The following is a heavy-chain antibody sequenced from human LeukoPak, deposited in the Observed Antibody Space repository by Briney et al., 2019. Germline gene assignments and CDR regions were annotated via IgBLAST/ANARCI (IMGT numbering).Heavy chain of an antibody. CDR3: TGGESGAFDI. Sequence: GGSLRLSCAASGFTLSRYWMQWVSHDPGKGLVWVLCIIGVGSSTSYADSVKSRFTISRDNAKNTLYLQMNILRAEDTAVYDCTGGESGAFDIWGQGTMVTVSS. V-gene: IGHV3-74*01. CDR1: GFTLSRYW. D-gene: IGHD2-8*02. CDR2: IIGVGSST. J-gene: IGHJ3*02.